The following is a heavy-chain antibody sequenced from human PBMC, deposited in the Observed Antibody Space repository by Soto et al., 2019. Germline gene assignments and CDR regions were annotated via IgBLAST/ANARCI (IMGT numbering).Heavy chain of an antibody. V-gene: IGHV3-23*01. CDR1: GFTFSSYA. D-gene: IGHD5-12*01. J-gene: IGHJ4*02. CDR2: ISGSGGST. Sequence: WGSLRLSGAGSGFTFSSYAMSWVRQAPGKGLEWVSAISGSGGSTYYTDSVKGRFTISRDNSKNTLYLRMNSLRAEDTAVYYCAKDLYSGYDYWGQGTLVTVSS. CDR3: AKDLYSGYDY.